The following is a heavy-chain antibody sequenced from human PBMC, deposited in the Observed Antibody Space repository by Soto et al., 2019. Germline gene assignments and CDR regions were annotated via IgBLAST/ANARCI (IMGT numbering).Heavy chain of an antibody. CDR1: GYSITSSNW. CDR2: IYYSGST. D-gene: IGHD2-2*01. CDR3: ARLHGYCISSSCHGHYAMDV. J-gene: IGHJ6*02. V-gene: IGHV4-28*01. Sequence: SETLSLTCAVSGYSITSSNWWGWIWQPPGKGQEWIGYIYYSGSTYYNPSLKSRVTMSVDTSKNQFSLKLSSVTAADTAVYYCARLHGYCISSSCHGHYAMDVWGQGTTVT.